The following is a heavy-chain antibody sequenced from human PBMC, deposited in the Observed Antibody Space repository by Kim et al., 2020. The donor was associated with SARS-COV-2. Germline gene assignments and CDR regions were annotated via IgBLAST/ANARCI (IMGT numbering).Heavy chain of an antibody. Sequence: NPSLKTPVTLSVETSKNPFSLKLSSVTAADTAVYYCARAPGWELHYYFDYWGQGTLVTVSS. CDR3: ARAPGWELHYYFDY. D-gene: IGHD1-26*01. V-gene: IGHV4-31*01. J-gene: IGHJ4*02.